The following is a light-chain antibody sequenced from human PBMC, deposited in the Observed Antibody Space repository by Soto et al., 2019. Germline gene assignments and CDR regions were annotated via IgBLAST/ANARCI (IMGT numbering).Light chain of an antibody. CDR3: QQSHGIPYT. CDR2: AAS. J-gene: IGKJ2*01. V-gene: IGKV1-39*01. Sequence: DIQMTQSPSSLSASVGDRVTITCRASQTISSYLNWYQQKPRKAPKLHIYAASSLQSGVPSRFSGSGSGTDFTLTISSLQPEDFATYCCQQSHGIPYTFGQGTKLEIK. CDR1: QTISSY.